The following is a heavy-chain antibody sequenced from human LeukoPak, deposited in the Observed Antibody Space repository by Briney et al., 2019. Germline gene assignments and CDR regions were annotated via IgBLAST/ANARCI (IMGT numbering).Heavy chain of an antibody. CDR3: ARDVLLGSTRYLDY. Sequence: PSQTLSLTCSVSGDSINSGYNYWNWDGQHPRKGLEWIGYIYRSGSTYYNPSFESRGTISVDTSKNQFSLRLRSVTAADTAVYYCARDVLLGSTRYLDYWGPGILVTVSS. V-gene: IGHV4-31*03. CDR1: GDSINSGYNY. J-gene: IGHJ4*02. D-gene: IGHD2-8*02. CDR2: IYRSGST.